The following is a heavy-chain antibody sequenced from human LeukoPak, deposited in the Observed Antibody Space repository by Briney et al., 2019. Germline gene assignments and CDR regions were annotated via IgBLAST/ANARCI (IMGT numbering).Heavy chain of an antibody. CDR1: GFTFSSYW. CDR2: IKQDGSEK. J-gene: IGHJ4*02. CDR3: ARDYRGYRAPYYFDY. D-gene: IGHD2-15*01. Sequence: QPGGSLRLXCAASGFTFSSYWMSWVRQAPGKGLEWVANIKQDGSEKYYVDSVKGRFTISRDNAKSSLYLQMDSLRAEDTAVYYCARDYRGYRAPYYFDYWGQGTLVTVSS. V-gene: IGHV3-7*01.